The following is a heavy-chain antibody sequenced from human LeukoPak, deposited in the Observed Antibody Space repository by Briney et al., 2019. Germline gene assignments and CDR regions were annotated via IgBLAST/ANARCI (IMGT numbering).Heavy chain of an antibody. CDR2: INPNSGGT. V-gene: IGHV1-2*02. J-gene: IGHJ2*01. CDR1: GYTFTGYY. Sequence: GASVKVSCKASGYTFTGYYMHWVRQAPGQGLEWMGWINPNSGGTNYAQKFQGRVTMTRDTSISTAYMELSRLRSDDTAVYYCARDGYYGSGSYSLNWYFDLWGRGTLVTVSS. D-gene: IGHD3-10*01. CDR3: ARDGYYGSGSYSLNWYFDL.